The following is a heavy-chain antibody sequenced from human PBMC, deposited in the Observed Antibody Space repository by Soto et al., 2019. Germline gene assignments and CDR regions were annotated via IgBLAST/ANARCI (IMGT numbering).Heavy chain of an antibody. D-gene: IGHD3-10*01. V-gene: IGHV1-69*13. J-gene: IGHJ5*02. CDR1: GGTFTSYA. Sequence: RASVKVSCKASGGTFTSYAISWVRQAPGQGLEWMGGIIPIFGTANYAQKFQRRVTITADESTSTAYMEQSSLRSEETAVYYCARDSDYGSGSYYTNNLFDPCGQGTLVTVSS. CDR2: IIPIFGTA. CDR3: ARDSDYGSGSYYTNNLFDP.